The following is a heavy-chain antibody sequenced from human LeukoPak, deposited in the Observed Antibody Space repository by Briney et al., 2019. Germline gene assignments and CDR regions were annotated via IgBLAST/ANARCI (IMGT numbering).Heavy chain of an antibody. V-gene: IGHV4-39*01. CDR2: ISYSGKT. CDR3: AMNDFWSGYYAH. D-gene: IGHD3-3*01. CDR1: GGSVSNSDFY. J-gene: IGHJ4*02. Sequence: SETLSLTCTVSGGSVSNSDFYWGWIRQSPGRGLEWIGNISYSGKTFYNPSLKTRVTISADTTQNQLSLRLTSVTAADTAVYFCAMNDFWSGYYAHWGQGILVTVSS.